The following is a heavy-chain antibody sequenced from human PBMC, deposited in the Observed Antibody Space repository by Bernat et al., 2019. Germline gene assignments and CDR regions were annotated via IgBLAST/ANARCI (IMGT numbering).Heavy chain of an antibody. Sequence: EVQLVESGGGLVQPGGSLRLSCATSGFTFSSYWMHWVRQAPGKGLVWVSRIKSDGSSTTYADSVKGRFTISRDNAKNTLYLQMNSLRPEDTAVYYCARDPDSKIGKNLYSWFDPWGQGTQVTVSS. CDR1: GFTFSSYW. CDR2: IKSDGSST. CDR3: ARDPDSKIGKNLYSWFDP. V-gene: IGHV3-74*03. D-gene: IGHD4-11*01. J-gene: IGHJ5*02.